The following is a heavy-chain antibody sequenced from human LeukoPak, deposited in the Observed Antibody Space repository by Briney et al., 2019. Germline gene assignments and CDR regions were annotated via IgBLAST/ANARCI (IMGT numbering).Heavy chain of an antibody. Sequence: ASETLSLTCAVYGGSFSGYYWSWIRQAPGKGLEWVSAISGSGGSTYYADSVKGRFTISRDNSKNTLYLQVNSLRAEDTAVYYCAKGLPGYSSGGAWYYFDYWGQGTLVTVSS. CDR2: ISGSGGST. CDR3: AKGLPGYSSGGAWYYFDY. V-gene: IGHV3-23*01. J-gene: IGHJ4*02. D-gene: IGHD6-19*01. CDR1: GGSFSGYY.